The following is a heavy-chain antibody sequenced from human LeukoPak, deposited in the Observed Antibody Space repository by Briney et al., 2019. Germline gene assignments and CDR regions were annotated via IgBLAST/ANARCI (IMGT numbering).Heavy chain of an antibody. V-gene: IGHV3-30*02. CDR1: GFTFSSYG. J-gene: IGHJ4*02. CDR3: AKEFDY. Sequence: GGSLRLSCAASGFTFSSYGMHWVRQAPGKGLEWVAFIRYDGSYKYYADSVKGRFTISRDNSKNTLYLQMNSLRAEDTAVYYCAKEFDYWGQGTLVTVSS. CDR2: IRYDGSYK.